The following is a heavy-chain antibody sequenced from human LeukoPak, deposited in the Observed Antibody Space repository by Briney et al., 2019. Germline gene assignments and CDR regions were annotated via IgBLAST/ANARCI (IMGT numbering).Heavy chain of an antibody. V-gene: IGHV3-30*18. CDR2: ISYDGSNK. Sequence: PGGSLRLSCAASGFTFSSYGMHWVRQAPGKGLEWVAVISYDGSNKYYADSVKGRFTISRDNSKNTLYLQMNSLRAEDTAVYYCAKEISYVWGSYRHLDYWGQGTLVTVSS. J-gene: IGHJ4*02. CDR1: GFTFSSYG. CDR3: AKEISYVWGSYRHLDY. D-gene: IGHD3-16*02.